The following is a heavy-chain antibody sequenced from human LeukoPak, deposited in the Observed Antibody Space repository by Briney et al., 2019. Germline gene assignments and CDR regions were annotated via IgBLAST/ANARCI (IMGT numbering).Heavy chain of an antibody. CDR1: GGSISSYY. CDR2: IYTSGST. J-gene: IGHJ4*02. V-gene: IGHV4-4*07. Sequence: PSETLSLTCTVSGGSISSYYWSWIRQPAGKGLEWIGRIYTSGSTNYNPSLKSRVTMSVDTSKNQFSLKLSSVTAADTAVYYCARLQNSPYPYSGYDYSFDYWGQGTLVTVSS. D-gene: IGHD5-12*01. CDR3: ARLQNSPYPYSGYDYSFDY.